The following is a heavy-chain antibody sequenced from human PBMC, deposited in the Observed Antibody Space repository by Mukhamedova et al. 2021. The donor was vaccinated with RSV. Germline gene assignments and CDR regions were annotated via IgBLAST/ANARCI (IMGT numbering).Heavy chain of an antibody. Sequence: IGRIYTSGSTNYNPSLKSRLTISIDTSKNQFSLKLSSVTAADTAVYYCARVRDNSGYYLDYWGQGTLVTVSS. D-gene: IGHD5-12*01. CDR3: ARVRDNSGYYLDY. J-gene: IGHJ4*02. CDR2: IYTSGST. V-gene: IGHV4-61*02.